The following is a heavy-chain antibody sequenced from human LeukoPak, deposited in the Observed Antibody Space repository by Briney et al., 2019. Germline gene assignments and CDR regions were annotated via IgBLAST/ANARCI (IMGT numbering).Heavy chain of an antibody. Sequence: PGGSLRLSCAASGFTFSSHSMNWVRQAPGKGLEWVSYISSSSGTIYYADSVKGRFTISRDNAKNSLYLQMNSLTVEDAAVYYCARGARYASGTYYSEIDYWGQGTLVTVSS. CDR1: GFTFSSHS. CDR2: ISSSSGTI. V-gene: IGHV3-48*01. J-gene: IGHJ4*02. D-gene: IGHD3-10*01. CDR3: ARGARYASGTYYSEIDY.